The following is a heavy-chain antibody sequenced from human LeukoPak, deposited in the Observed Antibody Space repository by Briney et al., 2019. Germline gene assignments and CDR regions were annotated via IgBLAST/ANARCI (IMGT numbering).Heavy chain of an antibody. CDR1: GFTFSSYS. CDR2: ISSSSSYI. J-gene: IGHJ4*02. D-gene: IGHD3-22*01. CDR3: ARGTYYDSSGYYFQPDY. Sequence: GGSLRLSCAASGFTFSSYSINWVRQAPGKGLEWVSSISSSSSYIYYADSVKGRFTISRDNAKNSLYLQMNSLRAEDTAVYYCARGTYYDSSGYYFQPDYWGQGTLVTVSS. V-gene: IGHV3-21*01.